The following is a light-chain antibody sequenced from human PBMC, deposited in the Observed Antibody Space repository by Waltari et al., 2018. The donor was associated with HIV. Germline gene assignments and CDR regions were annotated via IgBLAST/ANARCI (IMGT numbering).Light chain of an antibody. Sequence: QSALTQPASVSGSPGQSITISCTETSSDIDVSHYVFWYQQHPGRAPTTYTSNVSNRPSGVATPFTGSKSGNTASLTSSGVQAEGEATHSCTSDTASNTLVFGGGTRLTVL. CDR2: NVS. CDR1: SSDIDVSHY. CDR3: TSDTASNTLV. V-gene: IGLV2-14*03. J-gene: IGLJ3*02.